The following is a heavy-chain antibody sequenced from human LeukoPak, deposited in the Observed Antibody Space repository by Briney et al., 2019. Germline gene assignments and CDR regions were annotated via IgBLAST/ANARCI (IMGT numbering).Heavy chain of an antibody. J-gene: IGHJ4*02. CDR1: GGSISGYY. CDR2: ISTTGST. D-gene: IGHD2-8*01. V-gene: IGHV4-4*07. Sequence: SETLSLTCTVSGGSISGYYWSWIRQPAGKGLEWIGRISTTGSTNYKPSLKSRVTMSVDTSKNQFSLRLNSVTAADTAVYYCARDKGVGYCTDGVCPDAAVNFDYWGQGTLVTVSS. CDR3: ARDKGVGYCTDGVCPDAAVNFDY.